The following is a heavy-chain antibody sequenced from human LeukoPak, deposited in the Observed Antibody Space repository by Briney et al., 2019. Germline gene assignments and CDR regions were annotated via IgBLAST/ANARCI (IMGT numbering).Heavy chain of an antibody. D-gene: IGHD2-2*02. CDR3: ARLLSGRCSSTSCYSDY. J-gene: IGHJ4*02. CDR1: GYSFTSYW. V-gene: IGHV5-51*01. Sequence: GESLKISCKGSGYSFTSYWIGWVRQMPGKGLEWMGIIYPGDSDTRYSPSFQGQVTISADKSISTAYLQWSSLKASDTAMYYCARLLSGRCSSTSCYSDYWGQGTLATVSS. CDR2: IYPGDSDT.